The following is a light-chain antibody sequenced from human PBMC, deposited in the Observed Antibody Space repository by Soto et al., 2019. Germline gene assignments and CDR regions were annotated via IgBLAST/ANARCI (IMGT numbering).Light chain of an antibody. CDR3: AAWDDSLNGWV. V-gene: IGLV1-44*01. CDR2: SND. CDR1: SSNIGSNT. J-gene: IGLJ3*02. Sequence: VLTQAPSASGTPGQRVTISCSGSSSNIGSNTVSWYQQVPGTAPKLLIYSNDQRPSGVPDRFSGSKSGTSASLAIGGLQSEDEADYYCAAWDDSLNGWVFGGGTKLTVL.